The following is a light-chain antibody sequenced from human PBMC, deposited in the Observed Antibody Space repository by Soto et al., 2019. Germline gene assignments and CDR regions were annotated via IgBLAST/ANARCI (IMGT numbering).Light chain of an antibody. CDR3: QQYGSSPYT. CDR1: QSVSNF. CDR2: DAS. V-gene: IGKV3-11*01. J-gene: IGKJ2*01. Sequence: EIVLTQSPATLSLSPGERATLSCRASQSVSNFLAWYQQKPGQAPRVIIYDASTRATGIPARFSGSGSGTDFTLTTSSLDPEDFAVYYCQQYGSSPYTFGLGTKLEIK.